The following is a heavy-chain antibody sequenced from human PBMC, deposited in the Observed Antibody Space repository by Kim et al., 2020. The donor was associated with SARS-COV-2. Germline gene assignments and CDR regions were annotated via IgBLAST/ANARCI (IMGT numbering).Heavy chain of an antibody. Sequence: ASVKVSCKASGYTFTSYGISWVRQAPGQGLEWMGWISAYNGNTNYAQKLQGRVTMTTDTSTSTAYMELRSLRSDDTAVYYCARGASAYYDFWSGYYTGGPVFTYFDYWGQGTLVTVSS. CDR3: ARGASAYYDFWSGYYTGGPVFTYFDY. D-gene: IGHD3-3*01. CDR1: GYTFTSYG. CDR2: ISAYNGNT. J-gene: IGHJ4*02. V-gene: IGHV1-18*04.